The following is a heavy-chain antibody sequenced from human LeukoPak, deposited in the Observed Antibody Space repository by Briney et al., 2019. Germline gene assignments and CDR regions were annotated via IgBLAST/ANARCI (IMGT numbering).Heavy chain of an antibody. D-gene: IGHD3-10*01. Sequence: AASVKVSCKASGYTFISYGISWVRQAPGQGLEWMGWISTYNGNTNYAQKFQGRVTITTDESTSTAYMELSSLRSEDTAVYYCARAWGTAMVRGVIITHDAFDIWGQGTMVTVSS. V-gene: IGHV1-18*01. J-gene: IGHJ3*02. CDR2: ISTYNGNT. CDR3: ARAWGTAMVRGVIITHDAFDI. CDR1: GYTFISYG.